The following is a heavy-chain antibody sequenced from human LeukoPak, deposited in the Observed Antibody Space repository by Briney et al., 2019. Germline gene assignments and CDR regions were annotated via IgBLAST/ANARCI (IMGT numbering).Heavy chain of an antibody. CDR1: GFALSSHG. V-gene: IGHV3-30*03. D-gene: IGHD3-16*01. Sequence: GGSLRLSCAASGFALSSHGMHWVRQAPGKRLEWVAVIGNTGPAKYFAEFAKGRFTISRDNSKNTLYLETNSLRHEDTAVYYCAREATWGNWYFDLWGRGTLVTVSS. CDR2: IGNTGPAK. J-gene: IGHJ2*01. CDR3: AREATWGNWYFDL.